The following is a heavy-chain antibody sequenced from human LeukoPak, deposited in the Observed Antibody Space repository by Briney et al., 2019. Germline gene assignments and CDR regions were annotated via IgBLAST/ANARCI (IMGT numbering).Heavy chain of an antibody. Sequence: GGSLRLSCAASGFTFSNSWMSWVRQAPGKGLEWVATIKPDGSAQYYVDSVKGRFTISRDNAKNSLFLQISSLRAEDTAVYYCANGGTYSSGPWGQGTLVTVSS. D-gene: IGHD3-22*01. J-gene: IGHJ5*02. V-gene: IGHV3-7*01. CDR2: IKPDGSAQ. CDR1: GFTFSNSW. CDR3: ANGGTYSSGP.